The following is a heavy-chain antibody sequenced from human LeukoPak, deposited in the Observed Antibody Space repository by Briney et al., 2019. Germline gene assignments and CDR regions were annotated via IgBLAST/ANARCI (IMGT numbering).Heavy chain of an antibody. J-gene: IGHJ6*03. CDR1: GFTFSSYS. CDR3: AGTDRQQLVRGFYYYMDV. V-gene: IGHV3-21*01. Sequence: GGSLRLSCAASGFTFSSYSMNWVRQAPGKGLEWVSSISSSSSYIYYADSVKGRFTISRDNAKNSLYLQMNSLRAEDTAVYYCAGTDRQQLVRGFYYYMDVWGKGTTVTVSS. D-gene: IGHD6-13*01. CDR2: ISSSSSYI.